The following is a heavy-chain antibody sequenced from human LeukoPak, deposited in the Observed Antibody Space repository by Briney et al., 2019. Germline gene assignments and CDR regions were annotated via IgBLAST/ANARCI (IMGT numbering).Heavy chain of an antibody. CDR3: ARGTRIRGMDWFDP. CDR2: IYSGGST. CDR1: GFTFSSYW. D-gene: IGHD3-16*01. V-gene: IGHV3-53*01. J-gene: IGHJ5*02. Sequence: PGGSLRLSCAASGFTFSSYWMSWVRQAPGKGLEWVSVIYSGGSTYYADSVKGRFTISRDNSKNTLYLQMNSLRAEDTAAYYCARGTRIRGMDWFDPWGQGTLVTVSS.